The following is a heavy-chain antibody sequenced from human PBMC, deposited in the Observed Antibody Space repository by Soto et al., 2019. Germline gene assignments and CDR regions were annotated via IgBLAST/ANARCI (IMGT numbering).Heavy chain of an antibody. V-gene: IGHV1-69*13. Sequence: ASVPVSCNASGGTFRSYAISGLRQAPGQELEWLGGIIPIFGTANSAQKFQGRVTITAGDSTSTAYMELSSLRAEDTAVYYCARDGWVQGLVQNHYYYDGMDVWVQGTAVTVS. CDR1: GGTFRSYA. CDR3: ARDGWVQGLVQNHYYYDGMDV. J-gene: IGHJ6*02. D-gene: IGHD6-25*01. CDR2: IIPIFGTA.